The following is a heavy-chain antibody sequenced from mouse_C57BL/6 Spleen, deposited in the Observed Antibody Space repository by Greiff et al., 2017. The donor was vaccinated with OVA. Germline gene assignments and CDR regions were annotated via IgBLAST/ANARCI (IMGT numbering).Heavy chain of an antibody. CDR3: ARYYDYDGGYFDY. CDR1: GFTFSSYA. J-gene: IGHJ2*01. V-gene: IGHV5-4*03. Sequence: EVKLVESGGGLVKPGGSLKLSCAASGFTFSSYAMSWVRQTAEKRLEWVATISDGGSYTYYPDNVKGRFTISRDNAKNNLYLQMSHLKSEDTAMYYCARYYDYDGGYFDYWGQGTTLTVSS. D-gene: IGHD2-4*01. CDR2: ISDGGSYT.